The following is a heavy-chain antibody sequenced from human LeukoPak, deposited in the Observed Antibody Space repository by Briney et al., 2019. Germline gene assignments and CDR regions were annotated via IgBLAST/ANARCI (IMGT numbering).Heavy chain of an antibody. CDR2: IIPIFGTA. CDR3: ARRQPGPVVTPGAFDI. J-gene: IGHJ3*02. CDR1: GGTFSSYA. Sequence: GASVKVSCKASGGTFSSYAISWVRQAPGQGLEWMGGIIPIFGTANYAQKFQGRVTITADESTSTAYMELSSLRSEDTAVYYCARRQPGPVVTPGAFDIWGQGTMVTVSS. D-gene: IGHD4-23*01. V-gene: IGHV1-69*13.